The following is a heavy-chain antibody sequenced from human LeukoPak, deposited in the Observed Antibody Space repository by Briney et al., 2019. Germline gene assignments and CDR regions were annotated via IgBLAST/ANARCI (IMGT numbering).Heavy chain of an antibody. CDR3: AKGGATVIDY. V-gene: IGHV3-74*01. D-gene: IGHD4-17*01. CDR1: GFTFSNYW. J-gene: IGHJ4*02. Sequence: GGSLRLSCAASGFTFSNYWMHWVRQAPGKGLVWVSRINSDGSSTTSADSVKGRFTISRDNAKNTLYLQMNSLRAEDTAVYYCAKGGATVIDYWGQGILVTVSS. CDR2: INSDGSST.